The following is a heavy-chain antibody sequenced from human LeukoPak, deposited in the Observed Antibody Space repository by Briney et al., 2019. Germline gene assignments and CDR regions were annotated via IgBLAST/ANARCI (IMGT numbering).Heavy chain of an antibody. CDR1: GYSFTSYC. CDR3: GMSGDRVPLQDDVFDV. V-gene: IGHV5-51*01. CDR2: IYPGDSGP. J-gene: IGHJ3*01. Sequence: GESLKIPCKVSGYSFTSYCTGWVRQMPGKGLEWMGIIYPGDSGPTYSPSFQGQVTISVDKSINTAYLQWSSLQASDTAMYYCGMSGDRVPLQDDVFDVWGQGTMVTVST. D-gene: IGHD1-26*01.